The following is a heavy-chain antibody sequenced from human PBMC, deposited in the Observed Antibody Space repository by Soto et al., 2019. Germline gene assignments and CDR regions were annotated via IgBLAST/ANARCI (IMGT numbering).Heavy chain of an antibody. Sequence: EVQLLESGGGLVQPGGSLRLSCAASGFIFSNNAMSWVRQAPGKGLEWVSGISGSGGSTYYADSVKGRFTISRDNSKNTLYLQMNSLRAEDTAVYYCAKESMVRGAGTFDYWGQGTLLTVSS. CDR1: GFIFSNNA. J-gene: IGHJ4*02. D-gene: IGHD3-10*01. V-gene: IGHV3-23*01. CDR2: ISGSGGST. CDR3: AKESMVRGAGTFDY.